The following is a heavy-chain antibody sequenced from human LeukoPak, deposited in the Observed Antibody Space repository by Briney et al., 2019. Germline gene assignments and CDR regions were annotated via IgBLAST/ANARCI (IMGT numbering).Heavy chain of an antibody. CDR1: GFTLTWHV. J-gene: IGHJ4*02. CDR3: ARDMSGTYSFDY. V-gene: IGHV3-64D*06. D-gene: IGHD1-26*01. Sequence: GGSLRLSCSAPGFTLTWHVMHWVRQAPGKALEYVSFIHHNGDITSYADSVRGRFTVSRDNSKNTLFLELSSLRTNDTAVYYCARDMSGTYSFDYWGQGTLVTVSS. CDR2: IHHNGDIT.